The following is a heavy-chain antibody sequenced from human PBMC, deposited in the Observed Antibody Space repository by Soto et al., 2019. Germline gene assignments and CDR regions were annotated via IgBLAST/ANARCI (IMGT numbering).Heavy chain of an antibody. V-gene: IGHV1-18*01. CDR2: ISAYNGDT. CDR1: GYTFTSFG. Sequence: QVQLVQSGGEVKKPGASVKVSCKASGYTFTSFGITWVRQAPGHGLEWMGWISAYNGDTKYAQKVQGRVTMTTDTATNTAHMEWRSLRPDDTAVYYCARGGDSYGDDYWGQGTLVTVSS. J-gene: IGHJ4*02. CDR3: ARGGDSYGDDY. D-gene: IGHD5-18*01.